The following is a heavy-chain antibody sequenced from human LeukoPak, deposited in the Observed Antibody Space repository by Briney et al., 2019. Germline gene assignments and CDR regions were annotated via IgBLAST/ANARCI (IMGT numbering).Heavy chain of an antibody. Sequence: ASVKVSCKTSGYTFTTYYIHWLRQAPGQGLEWMGVINTNNGRTNQPQNFRGSVTMTRDMPTSTVYMELSSLRSDDTGMYYCVREKAGGYFDFWGQGTLVTVSS. CDR2: INTNNGRT. CDR1: GYTFTTYY. J-gene: IGHJ4*02. D-gene: IGHD3-10*01. CDR3: VREKAGGYFDF. V-gene: IGHV1-46*01.